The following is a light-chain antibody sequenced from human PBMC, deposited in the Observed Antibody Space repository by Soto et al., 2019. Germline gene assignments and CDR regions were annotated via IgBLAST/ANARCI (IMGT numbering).Light chain of an antibody. CDR3: QHYFNWPYT. J-gene: IGKJ5*01. Sequence: EIVFSQSPRTPSLSPGERPPLFCGASQSVSSSYLAWYQQKPGRAPRLLIYGASTRATGIPARFSGSGSGTEFTLTISNLQSEDFALYYCQHYFNWPYTFGQGTRLEI. CDR1: QSVSSSY. CDR2: GAS. V-gene: IGKV3-15*01.